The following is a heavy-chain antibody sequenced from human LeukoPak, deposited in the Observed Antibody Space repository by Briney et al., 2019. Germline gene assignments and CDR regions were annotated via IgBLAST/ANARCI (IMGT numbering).Heavy chain of an antibody. CDR3: ARANFGAVIPDY. D-gene: IGHD3-3*01. Sequence: PSETLSLTCTVSGGSISSYYWSWIRQPPGKGLEWIGYIYYSGSTNYNPSLKSRVTISVDTSKNQFSLKLSSVTAADTAVYYCARANFGAVIPDYWGQGTLVTVSS. V-gene: IGHV4-59*01. CDR1: GGSISSYY. CDR2: IYYSGST. J-gene: IGHJ4*02.